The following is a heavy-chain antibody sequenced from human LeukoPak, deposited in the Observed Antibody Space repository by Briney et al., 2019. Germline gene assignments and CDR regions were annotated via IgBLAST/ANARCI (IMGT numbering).Heavy chain of an antibody. CDR1: GFTFSSYG. D-gene: IGHD4-11*01. V-gene: IGHV3-33*01. J-gene: IGHJ5*02. Sequence: GGSLRLSCAASGFTFSSYGMHWVRQAPGKGLEWVAVIWYDGNNKYYADSVKGRFTISRDNSKNTLYLQMNSLRAEDTAVYYCARDIGTTVTNYWFDPWGQGTLVTASS. CDR3: ARDIGTTVTNYWFDP. CDR2: IWYDGNNK.